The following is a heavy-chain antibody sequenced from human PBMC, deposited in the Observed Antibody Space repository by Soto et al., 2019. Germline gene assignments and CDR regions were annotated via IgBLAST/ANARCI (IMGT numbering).Heavy chain of an antibody. Sequence: SLRLSCAASGFTFDDYTMHWVRQAPGKGLEWVSLISWDGGSTYYADSVKGRFTISRDNSKNSLYLQMNSLRPEDTAVYYCAKDSGYQLPDNYFYYGLDVWGQGTTVTVSS. V-gene: IGHV3-43*01. CDR3: AKDSGYQLPDNYFYYGLDV. CDR2: ISWDGGST. J-gene: IGHJ6*02. D-gene: IGHD2-2*01. CDR1: GFTFDDYT.